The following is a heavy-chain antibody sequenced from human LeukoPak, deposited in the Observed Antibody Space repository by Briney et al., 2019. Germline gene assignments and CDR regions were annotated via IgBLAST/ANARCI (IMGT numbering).Heavy chain of an antibody. V-gene: IGHV3-48*01. D-gene: IGHD5-18*01. CDR2: ITGGSYTI. J-gene: IGHJ3*02. CDR3: ARDGDEYSYGYGDAFDI. CDR1: GFTFSSYS. Sequence: GGSLRLSCAASGFTFSSYSMNWVRQAPGKGLEWVSYITGGSYTIYYAQSVRGRFTISRDNAKNSLYLQMNSLRVEDTAVYYCARDGDEYSYGYGDAFDIWGQGTMVTVSS.